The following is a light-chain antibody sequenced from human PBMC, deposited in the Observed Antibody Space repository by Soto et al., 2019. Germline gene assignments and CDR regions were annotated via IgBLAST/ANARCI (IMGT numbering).Light chain of an antibody. CDR3: QTLVSSLNVYV. V-gene: IGLV1-40*01. Sequence: QSVLTQPPAVSGAPGQRVTISCTGGSSNIGAGLPVHWYQQLPGTAPTLIISDNLNRPSVVPDRFPGSKSGTSASLAITGLNAYDEADYYFQTLVSSLNVYVFCTGTKVTLL. CDR2: DNL. J-gene: IGLJ1*01. CDR1: SSNIGAGLP.